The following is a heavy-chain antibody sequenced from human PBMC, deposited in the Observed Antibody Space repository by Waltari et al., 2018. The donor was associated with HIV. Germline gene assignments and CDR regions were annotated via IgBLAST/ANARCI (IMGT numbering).Heavy chain of an antibody. D-gene: IGHD6-19*01. CDR2: IYHSGST. CDR1: GYSISSGYY. Sequence: QVQLQESGPGLVKPSETLSLTCAVSGYSISSGYYWGWIRQPPGKGLEWIGSIYHSGSTYYNPSLKSRVTISVDTSKNQFSLKLSSVTAADTAVYYCARASRLAVASITNFDYWGQGTLVTVSS. V-gene: IGHV4-38-2*01. J-gene: IGHJ4*02. CDR3: ARASRLAVASITNFDY.